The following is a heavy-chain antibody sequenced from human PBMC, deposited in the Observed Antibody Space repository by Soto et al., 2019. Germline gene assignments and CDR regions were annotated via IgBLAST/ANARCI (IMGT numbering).Heavy chain of an antibody. J-gene: IGHJ4*02. Sequence: SETLSLTCAVSGYSISSGYYWHWIRQPPGKGLEWIGSMFHRGSTYYNPSLKSRVTLSVDTSKNQFSLKLSSVTAADTAVYYCARVVHYDNNGPLGYWGQGTLVTVSS. CDR3: ARVVHYDNNGPLGY. CDR2: MFHRGST. CDR1: GYSISSGYY. D-gene: IGHD3-22*01. V-gene: IGHV4-38-2*01.